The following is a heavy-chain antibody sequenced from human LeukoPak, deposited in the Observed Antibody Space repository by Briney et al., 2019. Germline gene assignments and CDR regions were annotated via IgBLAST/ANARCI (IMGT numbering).Heavy chain of an antibody. CDR2: ISGSGGST. J-gene: IGHJ4*02. CDR1: GFTVSSNY. V-gene: IGHV3-53*05. Sequence: GGSLRLSCAASGFTVSSNYMSWVRQAPGKGLEWVSAISGSGGSTYYAGSVKGRFTISRDNSKNTLYLQMNSLRAEDTAVYYCARDREEWELQAYYFDYWGQGTLVTVSS. CDR3: ARDREEWELQAYYFDY. D-gene: IGHD1-26*01.